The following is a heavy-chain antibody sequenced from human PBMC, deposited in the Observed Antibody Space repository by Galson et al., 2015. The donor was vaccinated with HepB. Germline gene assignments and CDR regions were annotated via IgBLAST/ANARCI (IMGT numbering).Heavy chain of an antibody. V-gene: IGHV3-21*01. CDR2: ISSSSYI. Sequence: SLRLSCEAYGFTFSSYSMNWVRQAPGKGLEWVSSISSSSYIYYADSVKGRFTISRDNAKNSLYLQLNSLRAEDTAVYYCARDGGWELLSCMDVWGQGTTVTVSS. CDR1: GFTFSSYS. J-gene: IGHJ6*02. CDR3: ARDGGWELLSCMDV. D-gene: IGHD1-26*01.